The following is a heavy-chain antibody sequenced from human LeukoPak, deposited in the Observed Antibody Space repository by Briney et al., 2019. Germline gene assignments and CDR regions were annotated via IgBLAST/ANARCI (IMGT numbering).Heavy chain of an antibody. CDR2: IYYSGST. D-gene: IGHD5-24*01. V-gene: IGHV4-59*01. J-gene: IGHJ4*02. Sequence: SETLSLTCTVSGGSISSYYWSWIRQPPGKGLEWIGYIYYSGSTNYNPSLKSRVTISVDTSKNQFSLKLSSVTAADTAVYYCARASGGDGYNFDYWGQGTLVTVSS. CDR1: GGSISSYY. CDR3: ARASGGDGYNFDY.